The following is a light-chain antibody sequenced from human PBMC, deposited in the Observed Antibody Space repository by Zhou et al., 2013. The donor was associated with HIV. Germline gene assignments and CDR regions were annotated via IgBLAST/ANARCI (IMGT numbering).Light chain of an antibody. CDR3: QQYNNWPPYT. V-gene: IGKV3-11*01. J-gene: IGKJ2*01. Sequence: EIVLTQSPATLSLSPGNTATLSCRASQSVSNYLAWYQQKPGQAPRLLIYDASNRATGIPARFSGSGSGTDFTLTINSLEPEDFAVYSCQQYNNWPPYTFGQGTILEIK. CDR2: DAS. CDR1: QSVSNY.